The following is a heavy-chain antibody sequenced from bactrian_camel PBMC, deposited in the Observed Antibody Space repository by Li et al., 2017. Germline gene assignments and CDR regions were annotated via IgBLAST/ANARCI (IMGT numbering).Heavy chain of an antibody. V-gene: IGHV3S1*01. CDR1: STKYSRYC. CDR2: MDSEGTP. J-gene: IGHJ4*01. Sequence: HVQLVESGGGTVQTGGSLTLSCTATSTKYSRYCLGWFRQAPGKAREGVAAMDSEGTPTYTDSVKGRFAISRDNRKNMLYLQLNNLKVEDTAMYYCAEGRTEVPYDCCASKGTQVTVS. D-gene: IGHD6*01.